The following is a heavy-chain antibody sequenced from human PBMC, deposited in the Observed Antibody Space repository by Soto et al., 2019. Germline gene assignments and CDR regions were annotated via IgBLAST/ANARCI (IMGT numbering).Heavy chain of an antibody. Sequence: GGSLRLSCAASGFICSSYDMSWVRQAPGKGLEWVSTILVDGRTFYVDSVKGRFTISRDTSQNTVYLQMNSLTAGDTALYYCTKATATGGGAFDICGQGTMVTVS. CDR3: TKATATGGGAFDI. CDR1: GFICSSYD. J-gene: IGHJ3*02. V-gene: IGHV3-23*01. D-gene: IGHD2-8*02. CDR2: ILVDGRT.